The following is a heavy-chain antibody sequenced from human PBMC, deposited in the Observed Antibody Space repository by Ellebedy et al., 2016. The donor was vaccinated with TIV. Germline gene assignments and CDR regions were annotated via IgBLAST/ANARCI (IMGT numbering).Heavy chain of an antibody. V-gene: IGHV5-51*01. CDR3: TRLGNIVLVPAAMGPALRPYYFDY. J-gene: IGHJ4*02. Sequence: PGGSLRLSCEGSGYMFSTYCIAWVRQLPGKGLEWMGIIYPGDSDTRYNPSFQGQVTISADKSISTAYLQWSSLKASDTAMYYCTRLGNIVLVPAAMGPALRPYYFDYWGQGTLVTVSS. CDR1: GYMFSTYC. D-gene: IGHD2-2*01. CDR2: IYPGDSDT.